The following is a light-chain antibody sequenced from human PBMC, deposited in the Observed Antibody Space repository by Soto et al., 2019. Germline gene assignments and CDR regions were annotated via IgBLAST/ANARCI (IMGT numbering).Light chain of an antibody. Sequence: QSALTQPTSVSGSPGQSIAISCTGNPNDIGAYDYVSWYQQHPGKAPRLTIYEGNKRPSGVSNRFSGSKSGNTASLTISALQAEDEADYYCCSYAGGVIFGGGTKLTVL. V-gene: IGLV2-23*01. J-gene: IGLJ2*01. CDR3: CSYAGGVI. CDR2: EGN. CDR1: PNDIGAYDY.